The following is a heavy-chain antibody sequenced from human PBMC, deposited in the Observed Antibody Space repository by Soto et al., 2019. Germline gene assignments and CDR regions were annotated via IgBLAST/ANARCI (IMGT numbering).Heavy chain of an antibody. CDR1: GFTFSNFD. J-gene: IGHJ6*03. CDR3: ARGNSYYMDV. V-gene: IGHV3-13*01. CDR2: IGTSGDT. Sequence: GGSLRLSCAASGFTFSNFDMYWVRQGAGKGLEWVSAIGTSGDTYYPGSVKGRFTISRENAKNSLSLQMNSLRAGDTAVYYCARGNSYYMDVWGKGTTVTVSS.